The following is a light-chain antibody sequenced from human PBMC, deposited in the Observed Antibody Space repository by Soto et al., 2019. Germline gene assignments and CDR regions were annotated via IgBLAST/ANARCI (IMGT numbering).Light chain of an antibody. CDR2: KAS. CDR1: QSISSW. CDR3: HQYNSPWT. Sequence: DIQMTQSPSTLSASVGDRVTITCRASQSISSWLAWYQQKPGKAPKHLIYKASSLESGVPARFSGSGSGTVFTLTISSLQPDDCATYYCHQYNSPWTFGQGTKVEIK. V-gene: IGKV1-5*03. J-gene: IGKJ1*01.